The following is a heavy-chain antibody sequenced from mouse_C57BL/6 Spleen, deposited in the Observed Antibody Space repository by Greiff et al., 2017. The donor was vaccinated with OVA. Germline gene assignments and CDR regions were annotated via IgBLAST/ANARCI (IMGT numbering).Heavy chain of an antibody. CDR1: GFTFSSYA. Sequence: EVKLVESGGGLVKPGGSLKLSCAASGFTFSSYAMSWVRQTPEKRLEWVATISDGGSYTYYPDNVKGRFTISRDNAKNNLYLQMSHLKSEDTAMYYCARDHYDYDWYFDVWGTGTTVTVSS. CDR3: ARDHYDYDWYFDV. D-gene: IGHD2-4*01. V-gene: IGHV5-4*01. J-gene: IGHJ1*03. CDR2: ISDGGSYT.